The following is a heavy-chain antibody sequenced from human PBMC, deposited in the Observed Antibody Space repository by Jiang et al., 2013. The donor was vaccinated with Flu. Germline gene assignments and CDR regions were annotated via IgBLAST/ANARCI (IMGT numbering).Heavy chain of an antibody. V-gene: IGHV5-51*01. D-gene: IGHD2-21*02. Sequence: GAEVKKPGESLKISCKGSGYSFTSYWIGWVRQMPGKGLEWMGIIYPGDSDTRYSPSFQGQVTISADKSISTAYLQWSSLKASDTAMYYCAIGAVTAYDPYYYGMDVWGQGTTVTVSS. J-gene: IGHJ6*02. CDR1: GYSFTSYW. CDR2: IYPGDSDT. CDR3: AIGAVTAYDPYYYGMDV.